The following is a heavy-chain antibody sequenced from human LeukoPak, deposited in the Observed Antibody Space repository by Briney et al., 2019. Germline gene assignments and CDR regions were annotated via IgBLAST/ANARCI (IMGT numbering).Heavy chain of an antibody. J-gene: IGHJ4*02. CDR2: ISGSDYA. CDR1: GFTFSKYA. D-gene: IGHD3-9*01. Sequence: GGSLGLFCAASGFTFSKYAMGWVRQAPGKGLEWVSGISGSDYAYYTDSVKGRFTISRDNSKNTLYLQMNTLRAEDTAVYYCAKGVRYLDWWILDYWGQGTLVPVSS. V-gene: IGHV3-23*01. CDR3: AKGVRYLDWWILDY.